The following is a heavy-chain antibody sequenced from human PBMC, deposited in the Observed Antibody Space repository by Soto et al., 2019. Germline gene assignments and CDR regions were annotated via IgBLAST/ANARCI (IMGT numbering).Heavy chain of an antibody. CDR3: APWFGAFDY. CDR2: ISYDGSNK. D-gene: IGHD3-10*01. CDR1: GFTFGSYG. Sequence: QVQLVESGGGVVQPGRSLRLSCAASGFTFGSYGMHWVRQAPGKGLGWVAVISYDGSNKNYADSVKGRFTISRDNSKNTLYLQMNSLRAEDTAVYYCAPWFGAFDYWGQGTLVTVSS. V-gene: IGHV3-30*03. J-gene: IGHJ4*02.